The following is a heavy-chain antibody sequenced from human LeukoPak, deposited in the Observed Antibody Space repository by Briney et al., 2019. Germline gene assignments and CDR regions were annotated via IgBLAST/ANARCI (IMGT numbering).Heavy chain of an antibody. CDR3: AKGGDDSSGYYRLAYFDY. J-gene: IGHJ4*02. CDR1: GFTFDDYA. V-gene: IGHV3-9*01. CDR2: ISWNSGSI. D-gene: IGHD3-22*01. Sequence: GGSLRLSCAASGFTFDDYAMHWVRQAPGKGLEWVSGISWNSGSIGYADSVKGRFTISRDNAKNSLYLQMNSLRAEDTALYYCAKGGDDSSGYYRLAYFDYWGQGTLVTVSS.